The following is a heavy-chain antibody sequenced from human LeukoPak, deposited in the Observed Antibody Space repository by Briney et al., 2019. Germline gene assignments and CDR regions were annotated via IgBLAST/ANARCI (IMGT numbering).Heavy chain of an antibody. V-gene: IGHV3-21*01. CDR3: AKSGGQPEIPY. D-gene: IGHD1-26*01. CDR2: ISSSSSYI. J-gene: IGHJ4*02. Sequence: GGSLRLSCAASGFTFSSYSMNWVRQAPGKGLEWVSSISSSSSYIYYADSVKGRFTISRDNSKNTLYLQMNSLRAEDTAVYYCAKSGGQPEIPYWGQGTLVTVSS. CDR1: GFTFSSYS.